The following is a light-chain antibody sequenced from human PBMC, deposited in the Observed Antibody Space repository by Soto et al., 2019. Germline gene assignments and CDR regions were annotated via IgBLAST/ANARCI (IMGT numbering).Light chain of an antibody. CDR3: QMYGSSPPGT. CDR1: QSLSSSY. V-gene: IGKV3-20*01. Sequence: EIVLTQSPGTLSLSPGETAALSCRASQSLSSSYLAWYQQKPGQAPRLLIHGASSRATGIPRRFSGSGSGTVFTLTISRLEPEDFAVYYCQMYGSSPPGTFGQGTKVDIK. CDR2: GAS. J-gene: IGKJ1*01.